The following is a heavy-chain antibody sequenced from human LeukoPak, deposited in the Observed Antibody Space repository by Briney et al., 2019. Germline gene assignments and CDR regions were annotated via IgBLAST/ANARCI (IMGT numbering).Heavy chain of an antibody. D-gene: IGHD3-22*01. CDR3: ARYYYDSSGYSPFDY. J-gene: IGHJ4*02. CDR1: GFTFDDYA. CDR2: ISGDGGST. Sequence: PGGSLRLSCAASGFTFDDYAMHWVRQAPGKGLEWVSLISGDGGSTYYADSVKGRFTISRDNSKNTLYLQINSLRAEDTAVYYCARYYYDSSGYSPFDYWGQGTLLTVSS. V-gene: IGHV3-43*02.